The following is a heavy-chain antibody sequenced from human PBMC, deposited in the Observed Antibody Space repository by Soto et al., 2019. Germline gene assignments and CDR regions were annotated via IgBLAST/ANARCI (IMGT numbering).Heavy chain of an antibody. J-gene: IGHJ4*02. V-gene: IGHV1-69*12. CDR3: ARGSRYCSGGSCYFLPGVDY. D-gene: IGHD2-15*01. CDR1: GGTFSSYA. CDR2: IIPIFGTA. Sequence: QVQLVQSGAEVKKPGSSVKVSCKASGGTFSSYAISWVRQAPGQGLEWMGGIIPIFGTANYAQKFQGRVTITADESTSPAYMELSSLRSEDTAVYYCARGSRYCSGGSCYFLPGVDYWGQGTLVTVSS.